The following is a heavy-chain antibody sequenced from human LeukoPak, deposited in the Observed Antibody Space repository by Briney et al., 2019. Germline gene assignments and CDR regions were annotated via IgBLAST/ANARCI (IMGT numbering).Heavy chain of an antibody. CDR1: GFTFSSYS. D-gene: IGHD1-26*01. CDR2: IGSSSSYI. CDR3: ARQIGCYYLNYFDY. J-gene: IGHJ4*02. Sequence: PAGTLRLSCAASGFTFSSYSMNWVRQAPGQGLEWVSSIGSSSSYIYYADSVKGRFTISRDNAKNSLYLHMNSPRAEDTAVYYCARQIGCYYLNYFDYWGQGTLVTVSS. V-gene: IGHV3-21*01.